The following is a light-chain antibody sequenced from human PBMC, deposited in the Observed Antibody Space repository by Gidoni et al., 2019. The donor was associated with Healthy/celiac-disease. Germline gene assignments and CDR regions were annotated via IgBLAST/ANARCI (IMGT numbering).Light chain of an antibody. CDR3: QQYNNWPG. J-gene: IGKJ1*01. CDR2: GAS. Sequence: EIVMTQSPATLSVSPGERATLSCRASQSVSSNLAWYQQKPGQAPRLLIDGASTRATGIPARFSGSGSGTEFTLTISSLQSEDFAVYYCQQYNNWPGFGQGTKVEIK. V-gene: IGKV3-15*01. CDR1: QSVSSN.